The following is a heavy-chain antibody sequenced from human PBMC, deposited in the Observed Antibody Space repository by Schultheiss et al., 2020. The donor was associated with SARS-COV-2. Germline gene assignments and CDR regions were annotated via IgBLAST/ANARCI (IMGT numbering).Heavy chain of an antibody. J-gene: IGHJ6*02. D-gene: IGHD1-26*01. CDR1: GYSFTSYW. Sequence: GESLKISCKGSGYSFTSYWIGWVRQMPGKGLEWMGIIYPGDSDTRYSPSFQGQVTISADKSISTAYLQWSSLKASDTAMYYCASIEVGATSGEYYYYGMDVWGQGTTVTVSS. CDR3: ASIEVGATSGEYYYYGMDV. CDR2: IYPGDSDT. V-gene: IGHV5-51*01.